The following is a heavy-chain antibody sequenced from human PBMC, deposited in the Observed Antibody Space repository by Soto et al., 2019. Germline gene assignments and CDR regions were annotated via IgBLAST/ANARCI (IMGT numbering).Heavy chain of an antibody. CDR3: ASGGSTVTREFDY. V-gene: IGHV1-2*04. Sequence: QVQLVQSGAEVKKPGASVKVSCKASGYTFTGFYMHWVRQAPGQGLEWMGWINPNSGATEYAQNFQGWVTMTRDTSISTPYMELSRLKSDDTAVYYCASGGSTVTREFDYWGQGTLVSVSS. CDR1: GYTFTGFY. D-gene: IGHD4-17*01. CDR2: INPNSGAT. J-gene: IGHJ4*02.